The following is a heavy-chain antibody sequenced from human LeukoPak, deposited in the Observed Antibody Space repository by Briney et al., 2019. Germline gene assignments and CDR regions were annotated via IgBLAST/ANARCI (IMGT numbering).Heavy chain of an antibody. Sequence: GGSLRLSCAASGFTFSSYWMSWVRQAPGKGLEWVAHIKQNGSEKYYVDSVKGRFTISRDNAKNSLYLQMNSLRAEDTAVYYCAREDDFDYGDYLFDYWGQGTLVTVSS. CDR1: GFTFSSYW. D-gene: IGHD4-17*01. J-gene: IGHJ4*02. CDR2: IKQNGSEK. CDR3: AREDDFDYGDYLFDY. V-gene: IGHV3-7*01.